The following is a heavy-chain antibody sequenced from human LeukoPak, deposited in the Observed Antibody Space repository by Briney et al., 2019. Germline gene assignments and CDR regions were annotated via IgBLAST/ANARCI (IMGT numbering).Heavy chain of an antibody. CDR2: INHSGST. Sequence: SETLSLTCAVYGGSFSGYYWSWIRQPPGKGLEWIGEINHSGSTNYNPSLKSRVTIPVDTSKNQFSLKLSSVTAADTAVYYCARRAPYYGSGSYYSLSTPFDYWGQGTLVTVSS. CDR3: ARRAPYYGSGSYYSLSTPFDY. D-gene: IGHD3-10*01. V-gene: IGHV4-34*01. J-gene: IGHJ4*02. CDR1: GGSFSGYY.